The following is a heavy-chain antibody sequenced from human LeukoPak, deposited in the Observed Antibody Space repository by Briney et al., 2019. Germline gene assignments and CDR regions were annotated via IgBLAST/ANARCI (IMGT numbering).Heavy chain of an antibody. CDR3: ARLSGSPANFDY. Sequence: SETLSLTCTVSGGSMSSNYWSWIRQPPGKAVEWIGYIYYSGSTNYNPSLKSRVTISVDTSKNQFSLKLSSVTAADTAVYYCARLSGSPANFDYWGQGTLVTVSS. J-gene: IGHJ4*02. V-gene: IGHV4-59*08. D-gene: IGHD1-1*01. CDR1: GGSMSSNY. CDR2: IYYSGST.